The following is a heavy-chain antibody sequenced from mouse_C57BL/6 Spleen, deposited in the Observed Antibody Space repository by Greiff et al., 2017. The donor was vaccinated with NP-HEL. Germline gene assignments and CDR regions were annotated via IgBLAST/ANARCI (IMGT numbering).Heavy chain of an antibody. CDR3: AREQLLRLRGYFDV. V-gene: IGHV3-6*01. CDR2: ISYDGSN. Sequence: DVKLVESGPGLVKPSQSLSLTCSVTGYSITSGYYWNWIRQFPGNKLEWMGYISYDGSNNYNPSLKNRISITRDTSKNQFFLKLNSVTTEDTATYYCAREQLLRLRGYFDVWGTGTTVTVSS. CDR1: GYSITSGYY. D-gene: IGHD1-2*01. J-gene: IGHJ1*03.